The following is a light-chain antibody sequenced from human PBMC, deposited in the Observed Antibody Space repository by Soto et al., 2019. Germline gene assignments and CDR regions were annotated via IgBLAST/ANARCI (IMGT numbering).Light chain of an antibody. CDR3: QQYGTSPGLFT. CDR1: QSVSSNY. J-gene: IGKJ3*01. V-gene: IGKV3-20*01. CDR2: GAS. Sequence: EIVLTQSRRTLSLSLEERRTLSCRASQSVSSNYLAWYQQKPGQAPRLLIYGASSRATGIPDRFSGSGSGTDFTLTINRLEPEDFAVYYCQQYGTSPGLFTFGPGTKVDIK.